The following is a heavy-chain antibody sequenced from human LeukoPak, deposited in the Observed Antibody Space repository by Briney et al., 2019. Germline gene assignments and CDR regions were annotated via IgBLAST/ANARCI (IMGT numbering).Heavy chain of an antibody. CDR3: AKGIAAAGMPYMDV. D-gene: IGHD6-13*01. CDR2: ISGSGGST. Sequence: GGSLRLSCAASGFTFSSYAMSWVRQAPGKGLEWVPAISGSGGSTYYADSVKGRFTISRDNSKNTLYLQMNSLRAEDTAVYYCAKGIAAAGMPYMDVWGKGTTVTVSS. CDR1: GFTFSSYA. V-gene: IGHV3-23*01. J-gene: IGHJ6*03.